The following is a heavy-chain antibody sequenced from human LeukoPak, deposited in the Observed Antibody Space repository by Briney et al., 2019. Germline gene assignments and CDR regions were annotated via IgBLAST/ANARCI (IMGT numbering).Heavy chain of an antibody. Sequence: GGSLRLSCAASGFTFSSYRMNWVRQAPGKGLEWVSYISSSSNTIYYADSVKGQFTISRDNSKNPLYLQMNSPRAEEHAVYYCATLNSQPVAGKDYWGRGTLVTVSS. V-gene: IGHV3-48*01. D-gene: IGHD6-19*01. J-gene: IGHJ4*02. CDR3: ATLNSQPVAGKDY. CDR2: ISSSSNTI. CDR1: GFTFSSYR.